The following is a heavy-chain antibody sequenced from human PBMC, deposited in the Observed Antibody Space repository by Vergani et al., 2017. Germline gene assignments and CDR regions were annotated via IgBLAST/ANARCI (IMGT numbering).Heavy chain of an antibody. Sequence: VQLLESGGGLVQPGGSLRLSCAASGFTFSTYAMTWVRQAPGKGLEWVSTISSDGGSTYYADSVKGRFTISRDNSKNTLYLQMNSLRAEDTAVYYCAKSGRYCSSTSCYRGSYYYYYMDVWGKGTTVTVSS. V-gene: IGHV3-23*01. D-gene: IGHD2-2*02. CDR2: ISSDGGST. CDR1: GFTFSTYA. CDR3: AKSGRYCSSTSCYRGSYYYYYMDV. J-gene: IGHJ6*03.